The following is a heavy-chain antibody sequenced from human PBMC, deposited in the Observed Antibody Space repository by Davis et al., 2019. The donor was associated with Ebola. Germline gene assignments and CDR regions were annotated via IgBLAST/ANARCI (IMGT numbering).Heavy chain of an antibody. CDR1: GGSFSSYY. CDR2: IYYSGST. D-gene: IGHD1-14*01. Sequence: PSETLSLTCAVYGGSFSSYYWSWIRQPPGKGLEWIGYIYYSGSTNYNPSLKSRVTISVDTSKNQFSLKLSSVTAADTAVYYCARLFTPHREGFDYWGQGTLVTVSS. J-gene: IGHJ4*02. V-gene: IGHV4-59*08. CDR3: ARLFTPHREGFDY.